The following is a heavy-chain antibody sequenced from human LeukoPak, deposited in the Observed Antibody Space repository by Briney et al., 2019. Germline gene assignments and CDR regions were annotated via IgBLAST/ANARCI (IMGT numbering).Heavy chain of an antibody. CDR1: GRSLSGYY. CDR3: ARGGRIIYYYDSSGYSRLSAFDI. J-gene: IGHJ3*02. V-gene: IGHV4-34*01. Sequence: SETLSLTCAVYGRSLSGYYWSWIRQPPGKGLEWIGEINHSGNHNYNPSLKSRVTISVDTSKNQFSLKLSSVTAADTAVYYCARGGRIIYYYDSSGYSRLSAFDIWGQGTMVTVSS. D-gene: IGHD3-22*01. CDR2: INHSGNH.